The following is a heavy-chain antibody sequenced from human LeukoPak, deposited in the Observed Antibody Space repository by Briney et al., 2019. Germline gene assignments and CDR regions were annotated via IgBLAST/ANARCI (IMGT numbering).Heavy chain of an antibody. CDR1: GFTFSSYG. D-gene: IGHD3-22*01. J-gene: IGHJ5*02. CDR2: IRYDGNNK. V-gene: IGHV3-30*02. CDR3: ARDLGQYYDTSDNWFDP. Sequence: GGSLRLSCAASGFTFSSYGMHWARQAPGKGLEWVAFIRYDGNNKYYADSVKGRFTISRDNAKNTLNLQMNSLRAEDTAVYYCARDLGQYYDTSDNWFDPRGQGTLVTVSS.